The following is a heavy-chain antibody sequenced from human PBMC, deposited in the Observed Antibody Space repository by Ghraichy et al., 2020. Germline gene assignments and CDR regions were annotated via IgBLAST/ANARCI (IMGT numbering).Heavy chain of an antibody. CDR1: GFTFSSYA. CDR3: AQGGGGYSYGYYYYGMDV. V-gene: IGHV3-23*01. Sequence: LSLTCAASGFTFSSYAMSWVRQAPGKGLEWVSAISGSGGSTYYADSVKGRFTISRDNSKNTLYLQMNSLRAEDTAVYYCAQGGGGYSYGYYYYGMDVCGHEPTATGSS. D-gene: IGHD5-18*01. CDR2: ISGSGGST. J-gene: IGHJ6*02.